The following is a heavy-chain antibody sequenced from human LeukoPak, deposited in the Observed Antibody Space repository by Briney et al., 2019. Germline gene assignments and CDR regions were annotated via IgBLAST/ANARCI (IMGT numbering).Heavy chain of an antibody. CDR1: GGSISTTNYY. CDR2: VYYSGST. J-gene: IGHJ5*02. CDR3: ARGGCSSTSCKTRGFDP. Sequence: PSETLSLTCTVSGGSISTTNYYWGWIRQSPGKGLEWFGCVYYSGSTYYNPSLKSRVTISVDTSQNQFSLQLTSVTAADTAVYYCARGGCSSTSCKTRGFDPWGQGTLVTVSS. D-gene: IGHD2-2*01. V-gene: IGHV4-39*07.